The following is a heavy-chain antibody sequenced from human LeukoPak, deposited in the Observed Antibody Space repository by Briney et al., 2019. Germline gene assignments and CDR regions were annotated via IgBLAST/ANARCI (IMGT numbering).Heavy chain of an antibody. CDR3: ARHTTYYYDSSGYYY. CDR2: IYPVDSDT. J-gene: IGHJ3*01. V-gene: IGHV5-51*01. CDR1: GYFFNSYW. Sequence: GESLKISCKGSGYFFNSYWIGWVRQMPGKGLEWMGIIYPVDSDTRYSPSFQGQVTISADKSISTAYLQWSSLKASDTAMYYCARHTTYYYDSSGYYYWGQGTMVTVSS. D-gene: IGHD3-22*01.